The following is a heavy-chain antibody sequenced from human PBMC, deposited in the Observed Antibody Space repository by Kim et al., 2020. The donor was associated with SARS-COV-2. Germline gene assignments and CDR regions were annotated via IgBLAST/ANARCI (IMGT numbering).Heavy chain of an antibody. J-gene: IGHJ4*02. D-gene: IGHD3-22*01. Sequence: APVKGRFTISRDDSKNTLYLQMNSLKTEDTAVYYCTTAGTYYYDSSGYPYWGQGTLVTVSS. CDR3: TTAGTYYYDSSGYPY. V-gene: IGHV3-15*01.